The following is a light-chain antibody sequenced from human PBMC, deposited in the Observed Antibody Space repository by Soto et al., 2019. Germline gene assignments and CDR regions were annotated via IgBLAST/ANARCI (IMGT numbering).Light chain of an antibody. J-gene: IGKJ3*01. CDR3: QQRSNWPLT. V-gene: IGKV3-11*01. CDR2: EAS. Sequence: EIVLTQSPATLSLSPGEGATLSCRASQSVSNYLAWYQQKPGQAPRLLIYEASNRATGIPARFSGSGSGTYFTLTISSLEPEDFAVYFCQQRSNWPLTFGPGTKVDIK. CDR1: QSVSNY.